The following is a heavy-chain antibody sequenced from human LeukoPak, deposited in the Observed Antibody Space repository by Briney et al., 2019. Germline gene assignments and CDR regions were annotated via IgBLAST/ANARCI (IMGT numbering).Heavy chain of an antibody. CDR3: ARGLRNDAFNF. J-gene: IGHJ3*01. CDR2: ISDSGNTI. Sequence: GWSLRLSCAASGFMFSDYHMTWIRQAPGKGLEWLSYISDSGNTIYYANSVKGRFAISRDNGKNSLYLQMNDLRAEDTAVYYCARGLRNDAFNFWGQGTLVTVSS. V-gene: IGHV3-11*01. CDR1: GFMFSDYH.